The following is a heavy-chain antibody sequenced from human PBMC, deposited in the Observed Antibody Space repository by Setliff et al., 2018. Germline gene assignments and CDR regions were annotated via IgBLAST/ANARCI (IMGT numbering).Heavy chain of an antibody. CDR1: GYTLTRHD. CDR2: ISTNNGNP. CDR3: VRGGSGAFDP. D-gene: IGHD2-15*01. V-gene: IGHV7-4-1*02. Sequence: GASVKVSCKASGYTLTRHDLNWVRQAPGQGLEWMGWISTNNGNPTYAQGFTGRFVFSLDTSLNTAYLQISSLEAEDTALYYCVRGGSGAFDPWGQGTPVTVPQ. J-gene: IGHJ5*02.